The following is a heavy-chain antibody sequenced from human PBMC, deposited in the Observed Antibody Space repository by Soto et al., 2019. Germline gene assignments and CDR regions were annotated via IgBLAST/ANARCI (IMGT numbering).Heavy chain of an antibody. CDR2: ISGSGGST. J-gene: IGHJ4*02. CDR1: GFTFSSYA. D-gene: IGHD3-22*01. V-gene: IGHV3-23*01. Sequence: GGSLRLSCAASGFTFSSYAMSWVRQAPGKGLEWVSAISGSGGSTYYADSVKGRFTISRDNSKNTLHLQMNSLRAEDTAVYYCAKIGGKHYYDSSGPSDYWGQGTLVTVSS. CDR3: AKIGGKHYYDSSGPSDY.